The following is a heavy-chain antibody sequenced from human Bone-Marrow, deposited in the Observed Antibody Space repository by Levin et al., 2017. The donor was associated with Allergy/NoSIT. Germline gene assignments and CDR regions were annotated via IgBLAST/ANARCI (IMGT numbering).Heavy chain of an antibody. CDR3: ARGGFTTGWPPLGV. CDR1: GFTFDSYG. CDR2: ISSDGKSE. Sequence: PGGSLRLSCSVSGFTFDSYGMHWVRRAPGKGLEWLAAISSDGKSENYADSLKGRFTISRDKNTLYLDMGSLRVDDTAVYYCARGGFTTGWPPLGVWGLGTTVSVS. D-gene: IGHD1-1*01. V-gene: IGHV3-33*01. J-gene: IGHJ6*02.